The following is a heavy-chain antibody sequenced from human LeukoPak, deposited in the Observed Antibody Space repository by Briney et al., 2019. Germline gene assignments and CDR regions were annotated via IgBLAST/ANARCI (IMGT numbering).Heavy chain of an antibody. D-gene: IGHD3-10*01. CDR3: ARDPRHYGSGSYYPDY. V-gene: IGHV1-2*02. CDR2: INPNSGDT. CDR1: GHTFTASY. Sequence: GASVKVSCKTSGHTFTASYIHWVRQAPGQGLEWMGRINPNSGDTDYAQRFQGRVTMTRDTSINTAYMELSRLRSDDTAVYYCARDPRHYGSGSYYPDYWGQGTLVTVSS. J-gene: IGHJ4*02.